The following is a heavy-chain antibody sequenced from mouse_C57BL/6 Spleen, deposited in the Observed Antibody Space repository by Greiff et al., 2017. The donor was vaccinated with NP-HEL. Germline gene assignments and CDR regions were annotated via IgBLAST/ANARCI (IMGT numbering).Heavy chain of an antibody. CDR1: GYAFSSYW. D-gene: IGHD2-3*01. V-gene: IGHV1-80*01. CDR2: IYPGDGDT. CDR3: ARDGYSSYFDY. J-gene: IGHJ2*01. Sequence: VQLQQSGAELVKPGASVKISCTASGYAFSSYWMNWVKQRPGKGLEWIGQIYPGDGDTNYNGKFKGKATLTADKSSSTAYMQLSSLTSKDSAVYFCARDGYSSYFDYWGQGTTLTVSS.